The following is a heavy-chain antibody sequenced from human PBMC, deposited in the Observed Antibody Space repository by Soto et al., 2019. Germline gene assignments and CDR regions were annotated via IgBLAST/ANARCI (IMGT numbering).Heavy chain of an antibody. CDR2: INAGNGNT. J-gene: IGHJ6*03. Sequence: ASVKVSCKASGYTFTSYAMHWVRQAPGQRLEWMGWINAGNGNTKYSQKFQGRVTITRDTSASTAYMELSSLRSEGTAVYYCARDAPMRYCSSTSCPTQYSSIYYYMDVWGKGTTVTVSS. V-gene: IGHV1-3*01. CDR1: GYTFTSYA. D-gene: IGHD2-2*01. CDR3: ARDAPMRYCSSTSCPTQYSSIYYYMDV.